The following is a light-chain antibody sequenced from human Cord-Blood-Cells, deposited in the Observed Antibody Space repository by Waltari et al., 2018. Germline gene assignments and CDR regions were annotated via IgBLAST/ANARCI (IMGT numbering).Light chain of an antibody. V-gene: IGKV1-33*01. J-gene: IGKJ5*01. Sequence: DIQMTQSPSSLSASVGDRVTITCETSHDISNYLNWYQQKPEKAPKLLIYDACILETVVPTRFSSSCSATDFTFTISILQPEDITTYYYQQYDNLLTFGQGTRLEIK. CDR2: DAC. CDR1: HDISNY. CDR3: QQYDNLLT.